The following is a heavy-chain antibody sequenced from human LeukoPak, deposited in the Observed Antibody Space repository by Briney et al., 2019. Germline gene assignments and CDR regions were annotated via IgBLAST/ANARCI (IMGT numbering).Heavy chain of an antibody. J-gene: IGHJ4*02. D-gene: IGHD3-16*01. CDR1: GGSISSGGYY. Sequence: SETLSLTCTVSGGSISSGGYYWSWIRQPPGKGLEWIGYIYHSGSTYYNLSLKSRVTISVDRSKNQFSLKLSSVTAADTAVYYCARKENGALGDFDYWGQGTLVTVSS. CDR2: IYHSGST. CDR3: ARKENGALGDFDY. V-gene: IGHV4-30-2*01.